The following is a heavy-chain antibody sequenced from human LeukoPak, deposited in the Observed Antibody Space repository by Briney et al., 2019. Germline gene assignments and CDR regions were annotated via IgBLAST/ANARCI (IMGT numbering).Heavy chain of an antibody. CDR3: AKDKKPLGYSSSWYYFDY. Sequence: ASVKVSCKASGYTFTSYDINWVRQATGQGLEWMGWMNPNSGNTGYAQKFQGRVTITRNTSINTAYMELSSLRSEDTAVYYCAKDKKPLGYSSSWYYFDYWGQGTLVTVSS. CDR2: MNPNSGNT. CDR1: GYTFTSYD. D-gene: IGHD6-13*01. J-gene: IGHJ4*02. V-gene: IGHV1-8*03.